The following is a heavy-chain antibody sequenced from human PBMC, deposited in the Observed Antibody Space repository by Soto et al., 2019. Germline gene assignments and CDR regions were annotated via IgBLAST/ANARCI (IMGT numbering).Heavy chain of an antibody. D-gene: IGHD6-19*01. V-gene: IGHV3-43*01. CDR1: T. Sequence: EVQLVESGGVVVQPGGSLRLSCAASTMHWVRQAPGKGLEWVSLVSWDGGSTYYADSVKGRFTISRDNSKNSLYLQMNSLRAEDTALYYCAKDIASSGWYSLDYWGQGTLVTVSS. CDR2: VSWDGGST. CDR3: AKDIASSGWYSLDY. J-gene: IGHJ4*02.